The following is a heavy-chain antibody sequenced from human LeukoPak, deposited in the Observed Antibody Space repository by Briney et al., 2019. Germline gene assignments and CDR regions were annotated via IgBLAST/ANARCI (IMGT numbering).Heavy chain of an antibody. Sequence: PGGSLRLSCAASGFTFSDHYMDWVRQAPGKGLEWVGRTRNRANSYITEYAASVKGRFTLSRDDSKNSLYLQMNSLKTEDTAMYYCAKGGALSPWYYFDYWGQGTLVTVSS. V-gene: IGHV3-72*01. CDR3: AKGGALSPWYYFDY. CDR2: TRNRANSYIT. CDR1: GFTFSDHY. D-gene: IGHD3-16*02. J-gene: IGHJ4*02.